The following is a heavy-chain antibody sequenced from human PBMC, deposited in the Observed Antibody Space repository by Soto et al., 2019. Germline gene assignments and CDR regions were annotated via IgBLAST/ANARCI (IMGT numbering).Heavy chain of an antibody. J-gene: IGHJ3*02. Sequence: ASVKVSCKASGYTFTSYGISWVRQAPGQGLEWMGWISAYNGNTNYAQKLQGRVTMTTDTSTSTAYMELRSLRSDDTAVYYCASPSRYRGAFDIWGQGTMVTVSS. V-gene: IGHV1-18*04. CDR1: GYTFTSYG. D-gene: IGHD3-3*01. CDR2: ISAYNGNT. CDR3: ASPSRYRGAFDI.